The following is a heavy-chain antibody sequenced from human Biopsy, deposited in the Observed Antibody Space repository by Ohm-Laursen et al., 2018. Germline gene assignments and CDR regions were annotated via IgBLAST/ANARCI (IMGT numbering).Heavy chain of an antibody. D-gene: IGHD4-17*01. CDR3: ARLPHGYYRYNFDY. CDR2: ISYSGIT. Sequence: PSETLSLTCTVSGGSTSSSYWTWVRQPPGKGLEWIGYISYSGITNYNASLKSRLTISIDTSKNQFSLKLTSVTAADTAVYYCARLPHGYYRYNFDYWGQGTLVTVSS. V-gene: IGHV4-59*08. J-gene: IGHJ4*02. CDR1: GGSTSSSY.